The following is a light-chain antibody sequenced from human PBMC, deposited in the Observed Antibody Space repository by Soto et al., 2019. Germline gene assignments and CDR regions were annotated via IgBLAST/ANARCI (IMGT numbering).Light chain of an antibody. CDR2: GAS. Sequence: EIVLTQSACTLSLSPGERATLSCRASQTVSSSYLAWYQQKNGLAPRPIIYGASTRATGIPARFSGSGYGTEFNLTISSLQSEDFAVYYCQQYNNWPLTFGQGTRLEIK. CDR1: QTVSSSY. J-gene: IGKJ5*01. CDR3: QQYNNWPLT. V-gene: IGKV3-15*01.